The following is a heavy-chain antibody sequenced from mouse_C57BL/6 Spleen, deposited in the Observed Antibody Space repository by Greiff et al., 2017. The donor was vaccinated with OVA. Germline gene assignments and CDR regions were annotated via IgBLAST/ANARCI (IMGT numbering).Heavy chain of an antibody. V-gene: IGHV1-84*01. J-gene: IGHJ4*01. CDR1: GYTFTDYY. CDR2: IYPGSGNT. Sequence: VQLQQSGPELVKPGASVKISCKASGYTFTDYYINWVKQRPGQGLEWIGWIYPGSGNTKYNEKFKGKATLTVDTSSSTAYMQLSSLTSEDSAVYFCARWGLYYDYDVRAMDYWGQGTSVTVSS. CDR3: ARWGLYYDYDVRAMDY. D-gene: IGHD2-4*01.